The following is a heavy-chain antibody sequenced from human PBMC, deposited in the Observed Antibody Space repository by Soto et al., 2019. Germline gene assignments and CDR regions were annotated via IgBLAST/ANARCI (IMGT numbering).Heavy chain of an antibody. Sequence: EVQLLESGGGLVQPGGSLGLSCAASGLPFSSHAMSWVRQAPGKGLEWVSSISISAGNTYYADSVRGRFTISRDNCKNTLYLHMNSLTAEDTAIYYCANEIRPNDYWGQGTLVTVSS. D-gene: IGHD4-17*01. CDR1: GLPFSSHA. CDR3: ANEIRPNDY. CDR2: ISISAGNT. J-gene: IGHJ4*02. V-gene: IGHV3-23*01.